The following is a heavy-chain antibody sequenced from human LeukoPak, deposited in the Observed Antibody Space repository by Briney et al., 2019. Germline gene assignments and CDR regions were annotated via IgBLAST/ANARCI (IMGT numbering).Heavy chain of an antibody. Sequence: PGGSLRLSCAASGFTFSSYAMSWVRQAPGKGLEWVSSITVGGGSGSQHYADSVKGRFTISRDNAKNSLYLQMNSLRAEDTAVYYCARDRQDYYDSSGYYYFDYWGQGTLVTVSS. D-gene: IGHD3-22*01. CDR1: GFTFSSYA. CDR3: ARDRQDYYDSSGYYYFDY. CDR2: ITVGGGSGSQ. V-gene: IGHV3-23*01. J-gene: IGHJ4*02.